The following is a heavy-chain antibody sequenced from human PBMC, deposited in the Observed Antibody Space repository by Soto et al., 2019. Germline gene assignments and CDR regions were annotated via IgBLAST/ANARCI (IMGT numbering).Heavy chain of an antibody. CDR3: AHTGSMNTVTKGAFDI. J-gene: IGHJ3*02. D-gene: IGHD4-17*01. Sequence: QITLKESGPTLMKTTQTLTLTCTFSGFSLSTRGVGVGWIRQPPGKALECLALIYWDDDKRYSPSLSSRLTINKDTSKNQVVLTMTNMDPVDTATYFCAHTGSMNTVTKGAFDIWGQGTMVTFSS. CDR1: GFSLSTRGVG. CDR2: IYWDDDK. V-gene: IGHV2-5*02.